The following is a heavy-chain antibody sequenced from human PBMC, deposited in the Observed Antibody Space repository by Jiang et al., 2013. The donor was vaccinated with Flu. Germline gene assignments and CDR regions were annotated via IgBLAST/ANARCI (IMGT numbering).Heavy chain of an antibody. CDR1: FSSYA. CDR3: ARVKD. J-gene: IGHJ4*02. Sequence: FSSYAISWVRQAPGQGLEWMEGSSLSFGIANYAQKFQGRVTITADKSTSTAYMELSSLRSEDTAVYYCARVKDWGQGTLVTVSS. V-gene: IGHV1-69*04. CDR2: SSLSFGIA.